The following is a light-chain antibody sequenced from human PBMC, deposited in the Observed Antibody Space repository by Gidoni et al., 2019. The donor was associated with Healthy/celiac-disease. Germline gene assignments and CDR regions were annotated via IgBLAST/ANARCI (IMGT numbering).Light chain of an antibody. CDR3: QQRRRT. Sequence: ELVLTQSPATLSLSPGRRATLSCRASQSVSSYLAWYQQKPGQAPRLLIYDASNRATGIPARFSGSGSGTDFTLTISSLVPEDFAVYYCQQRRRTFGQGTKVEIK. V-gene: IGKV3-11*01. CDR2: DAS. CDR1: QSVSSY. J-gene: IGKJ1*01.